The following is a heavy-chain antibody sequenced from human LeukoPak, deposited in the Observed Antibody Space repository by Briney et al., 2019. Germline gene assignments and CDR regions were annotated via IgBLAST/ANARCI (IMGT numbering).Heavy chain of an antibody. J-gene: IGHJ5*02. V-gene: IGHV1-46*01. CDR1: GYTFTSYH. D-gene: IGHD4-23*01. CDR2: INPGGGTT. CDR3: AKDLRWDHPGFDP. Sequence: ASVTASCKASGYTFTSYHIHWVRQAPGQGLEWMGIINPGGGTTSYAQKFQDRVTMTRDTSTSTVYMELSSLRSEDTAVYYCAKDLRWDHPGFDPWGQGTLVIVSS.